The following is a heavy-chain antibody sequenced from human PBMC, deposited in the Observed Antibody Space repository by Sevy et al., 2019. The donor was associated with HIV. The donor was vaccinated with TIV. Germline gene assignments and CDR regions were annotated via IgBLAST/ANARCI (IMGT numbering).Heavy chain of an antibody. CDR1: GYSFTNFD. CDR3: ARARLDYEFWSGSYFSRAPWGYKYYAMDV. CDR2: MNPNNGNT. V-gene: IGHV1-8*01. J-gene: IGHJ6*02. Sequence: ASVKVSCKAAGYSFTNFDINWVRQATGQGLEWMGWMNPNNGNTHYAQKFQGRATMTRSSSANTAYMELSSLTSEDTAIFYCARARLDYEFWSGSYFSRAPWGYKYYAMDVWGQGTTVTVSS. D-gene: IGHD3-3*01.